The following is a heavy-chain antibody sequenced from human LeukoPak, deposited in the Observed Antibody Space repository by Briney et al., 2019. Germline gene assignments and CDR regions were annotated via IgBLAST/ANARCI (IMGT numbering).Heavy chain of an antibody. Sequence: GGSLRLSCAASGFTFDDHGMSWVRQAPGKGLEWVSHINWNGASIGYADSVKGRPTISRDNAKTSLYLQMNSLRAEDTALYYCARHIAAAGTNWFDPWGQGTLVTVSS. V-gene: IGHV3-20*04. CDR1: GFTFDDHG. J-gene: IGHJ5*02. CDR3: ARHIAAAGTNWFDP. CDR2: INWNGASI. D-gene: IGHD6-13*01.